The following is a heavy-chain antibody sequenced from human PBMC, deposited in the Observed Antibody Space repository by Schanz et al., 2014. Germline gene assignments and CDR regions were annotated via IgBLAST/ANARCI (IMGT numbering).Heavy chain of an antibody. CDR2: ISSTSRAT. CDR1: GFTFRSYS. J-gene: IGHJ5*02. V-gene: IGHV3-48*04. CDR3: ASDYNYFETEAP. D-gene: IGHD3-16*01. Sequence: EVQLVESGGSLVQPGGSLRLSCAASGFTFRSYSMNWVRQAPGKGLEWISYISSTSRATYYADSVKGRFTISRDNANNSLFLRMNSLRAEDTAVYYCASDYNYFETEAPWGQGTLVTVSS.